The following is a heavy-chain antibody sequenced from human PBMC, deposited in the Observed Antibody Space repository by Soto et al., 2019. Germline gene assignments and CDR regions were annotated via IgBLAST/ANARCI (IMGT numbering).Heavy chain of an antibody. Sequence: QVQLVESGAEVKEPGSSVKVSCKASGGTFSSYAISWVRQAPGQGLEWVGGIIPIFGTPNYAQRFQGGVTITADESTRTSYMELSSLRSEDTAVYYCARGESGDRKSMAVAIWGQGTLVTVSS. CDR2: IIPIFGTP. CDR1: GGTFSSYA. J-gene: IGHJ4*02. D-gene: IGHD6-19*01. CDR3: ARGESGDRKSMAVAI. V-gene: IGHV1-69*01.